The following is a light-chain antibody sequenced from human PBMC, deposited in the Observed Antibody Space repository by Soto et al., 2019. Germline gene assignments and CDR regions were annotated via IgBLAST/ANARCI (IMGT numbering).Light chain of an antibody. Sequence: ELTQPPSVSVAPGQTAIITCGGDNLQTKNVHWYQQRPGQAPVLVIYDDNDRPSGIPERFSGSSSGNTATLTISRVEAGDEADYYCQVWDSSSDHPVFGGGTKVTV. CDR3: QVWDSSSDHPV. V-gene: IGLV3-21*02. CDR2: DDN. J-gene: IGLJ2*01. CDR1: NLQTKN.